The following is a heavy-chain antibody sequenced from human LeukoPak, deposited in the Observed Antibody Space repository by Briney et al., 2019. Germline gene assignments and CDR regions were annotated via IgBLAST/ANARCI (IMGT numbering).Heavy chain of an antibody. CDR3: AKGAATTVVTPRSPLDY. Sequence: GGSLRLSCAASEFTFSSYAMSWVRQAPGKGLEWVSQISRSGGSTYYADSVKGRFTISRDNSKNTLYLQMNSLRPEDTAVYYCAKGAATTVVTPRSPLDYWGQGTLVTVSS. D-gene: IGHD4-23*01. CDR1: EFTFSSYA. J-gene: IGHJ4*02. CDR2: ISRSGGST. V-gene: IGHV3-23*01.